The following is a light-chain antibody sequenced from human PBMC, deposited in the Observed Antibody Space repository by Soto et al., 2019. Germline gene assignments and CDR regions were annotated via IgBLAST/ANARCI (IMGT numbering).Light chain of an antibody. CDR2: SAS. CDR3: QQIKSYPYT. Sequence: IQLTQPPSPLSASIGDRVTITCRASQDITTYLAWYQQKAGKAPKLLIYSASTLQSGVPSRFSGSGSGTDFTLTINSLQPEDFATYYCQQIKSYPYTFGQGTKLEI. V-gene: IGKV1-9*01. CDR1: QDITTY. J-gene: IGKJ2*01.